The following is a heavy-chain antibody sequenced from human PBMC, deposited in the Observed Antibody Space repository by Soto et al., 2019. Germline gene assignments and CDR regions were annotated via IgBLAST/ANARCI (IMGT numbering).Heavy chain of an antibody. J-gene: IGHJ5*02. CDR1: GFTFSSYS. CDR2: ISSSSSYI. Sequence: PGGSLRLSCAASGFTFSSYSMNWVRQAPGKGLEWVSSISSSSSYIYYADSVKGRFTISRDNAKNSLYLQMNSLRAEDTAVYYCARDTYYYDSSGPQFDPWGQGTLVTVSS. CDR3: ARDTYYYDSSGPQFDP. V-gene: IGHV3-21*01. D-gene: IGHD3-22*01.